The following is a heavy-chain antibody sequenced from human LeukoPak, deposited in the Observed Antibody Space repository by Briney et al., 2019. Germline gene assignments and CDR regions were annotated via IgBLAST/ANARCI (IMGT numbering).Heavy chain of an antibody. CDR2: IYHSGST. V-gene: IGHV4-38-2*02. CDR1: GYSISSGYY. CDR3: ARVQKSSRTTFDY. J-gene: IGHJ4*02. Sequence: SETLSLTCTVSGYSISSGYYWGWIRQPPGKGLEWIGSIYHSGSTYYNPSLKSRVTISVDTSKNQFSLKLSSVTAADTAVYYCARVQKSSRTTFDYWGQGTLVTVSS. D-gene: IGHD1-1*01.